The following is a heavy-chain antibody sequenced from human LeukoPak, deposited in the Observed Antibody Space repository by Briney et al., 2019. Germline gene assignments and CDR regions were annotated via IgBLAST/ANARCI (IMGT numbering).Heavy chain of an antibody. J-gene: IGHJ4*02. Sequence: GGSLRLSCAASGFTFSSYAMHWVRQAPGKGLEWVAVISYDGSNKYYADSVKGRFTISRDNSKNTLYLQMNSLRAEDTAVYYCASSPSSSWSRWGQGTLVTVSS. CDR3: ASSPSSSWSR. CDR1: GFTFSSYA. CDR2: ISYDGSNK. V-gene: IGHV3-30-3*01. D-gene: IGHD6-13*01.